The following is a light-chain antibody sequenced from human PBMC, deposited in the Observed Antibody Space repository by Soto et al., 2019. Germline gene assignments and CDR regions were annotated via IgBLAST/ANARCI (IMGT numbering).Light chain of an antibody. Sequence: DIQMTQSPSTLSAGVGDRVTITCRASQRISTYLNWYQQKPGKAPTLLIYAASSLQSGVQSRFSGGRSGTDFNPAINTPQPEDFGNSFGQQCYSSPRTFGQGTKVEIK. CDR3: QQCYSSPRT. V-gene: IGKV1-39*01. J-gene: IGKJ1*01. CDR2: AAS. CDR1: QRISTY.